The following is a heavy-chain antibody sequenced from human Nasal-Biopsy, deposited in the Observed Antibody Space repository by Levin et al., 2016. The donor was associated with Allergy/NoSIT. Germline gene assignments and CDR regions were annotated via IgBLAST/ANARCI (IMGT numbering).Heavy chain of an antibody. D-gene: IGHD1-1*01. CDR2: ISSDGGNK. Sequence: GGSLRLSCVGSRIVFSDYAFHWVRQAPAKGLEWVAVISSDGGNKHYAESVKGRFTISRDRSKNTVLLQMNSLRADDTAVYYCARGGQGYLWKNDPDMDVWGRGATVTVFS. CDR1: RIVFSDYA. CDR3: ARGGQGYLWKNDPDMDV. J-gene: IGHJ6*02. V-gene: IGHV3-30*04.